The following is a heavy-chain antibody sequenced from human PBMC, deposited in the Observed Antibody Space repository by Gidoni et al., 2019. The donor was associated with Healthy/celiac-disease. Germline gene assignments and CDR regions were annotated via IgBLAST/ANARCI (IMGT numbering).Heavy chain of an antibody. CDR3: ARNPQRVSGSRD. Sequence: QLQLQESGPGLVKPSETLSLTCTVSGGPISSRSYYWGWIRQPPGKGLEWIGSIYYSGSTYYNPSLKSRVTISVDTSKNQFSLKLSSVTAADTAVYYCARNPQRVSGSRDWGQGTLVTVSS. V-gene: IGHV4-39*07. CDR1: GGPISSRSYY. D-gene: IGHD1-26*01. J-gene: IGHJ4*02. CDR2: IYYSGST.